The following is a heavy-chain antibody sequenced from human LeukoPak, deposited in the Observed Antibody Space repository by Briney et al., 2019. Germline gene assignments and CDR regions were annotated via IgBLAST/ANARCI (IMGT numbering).Heavy chain of an antibody. CDR3: ARDAYYYGSGSYYNLGVKDAFDI. CDR2: ISYDGSNK. D-gene: IGHD3-10*01. Sequence: GGSLRLSCAASGFTFSSYAMHWVRQAPGKGLEWVADISYDGSNKYYADSVKGRFTISRDNSKNTLYLQMNSLRAEDTAVYYCARDAYYYGSGSYYNLGVKDAFDIWGQGTMVTVSS. J-gene: IGHJ3*02. CDR1: GFTFSSYA. V-gene: IGHV3-30-3*01.